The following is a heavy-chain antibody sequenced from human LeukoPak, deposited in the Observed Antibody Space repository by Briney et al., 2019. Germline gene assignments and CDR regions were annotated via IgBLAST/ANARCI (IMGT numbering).Heavy chain of an antibody. CDR2: ISGSGGST. CDR3: AKDGYSYGDY. D-gene: IGHD5-18*01. CDR1: GFTFSGYA. V-gene: IGHV3-23*01. Sequence: GGSLRVSCADSGFTFSGYAMSWVRQAPGKGLEWVSAISGSGGSTYYADSLKGRFTISRDNSKNTLYLQMNSLRAEYTAVYYCAKDGYSYGDYWGQGTLVTVSS. J-gene: IGHJ4*02.